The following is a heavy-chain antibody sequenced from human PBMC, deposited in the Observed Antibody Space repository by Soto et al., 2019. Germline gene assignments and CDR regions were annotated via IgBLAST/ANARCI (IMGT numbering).Heavy chain of an antibody. D-gene: IGHD2-21*02. CDR1: GGSISSYY. Sequence: QVQLRESGPGLVKPSETLSLTCTVSGGSISSYYWSWIRQPPGKGLQWIGYIYYSGSTNYNPSLKSRVTISVDTSKNQFSLKLSSVTAADTAVYYCARSYCGGDCYSQRLLYYYYGMDVWGQGTTVTVSS. CDR3: ARSYCGGDCYSQRLLYYYYGMDV. CDR2: IYYSGST. J-gene: IGHJ6*02. V-gene: IGHV4-59*01.